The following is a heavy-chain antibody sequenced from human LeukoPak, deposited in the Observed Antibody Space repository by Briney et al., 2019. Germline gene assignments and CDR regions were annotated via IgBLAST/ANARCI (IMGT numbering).Heavy chain of an antibody. Sequence: PGGSLRLSCAASGFIFIGSAMHWVRQASGKGLEWVGRIRSKPNSYATAYAASVKGRFTISRDDSKNTAFLQMNSLKTEDTAVYYCSPVVGDSSGYFTDWGQGTLVTVSS. CDR1: GFIFIGSA. J-gene: IGHJ1*01. CDR3: SPVVGDSSGYFTD. CDR2: IRSKPNSYAT. V-gene: IGHV3-73*01. D-gene: IGHD3-22*01.